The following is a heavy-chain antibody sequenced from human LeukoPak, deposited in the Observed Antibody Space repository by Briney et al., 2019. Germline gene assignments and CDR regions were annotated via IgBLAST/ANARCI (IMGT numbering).Heavy chain of an antibody. CDR2: IYPGDSDT. V-gene: IGHV5-51*01. D-gene: IGHD6-13*01. CDR3: ARHVLAAAGTEAFDY. Sequence: GESLKISWKGSGYSFTSYWIGWVRQMPGKGLEWMGIIYPGDSDTRYNPSFQGQVTISADKSISTAYLQWSSLKASDTAMYYCARHVLAAAGTEAFDYWGQGTLVTVSS. CDR1: GYSFTSYW. J-gene: IGHJ4*02.